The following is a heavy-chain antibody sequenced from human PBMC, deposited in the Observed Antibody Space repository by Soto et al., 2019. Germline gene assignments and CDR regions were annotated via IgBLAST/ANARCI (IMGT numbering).Heavy chain of an antibody. D-gene: IGHD2-21*01. V-gene: IGHV3-23*01. CDR3: AKAGCGDWPIQIYSAFDI. CDR2: ISGSGGST. J-gene: IGHJ3*02. CDR1: GFTFSSYA. Sequence: PGGSLRLSCAASGFTFSSYAMSWVRQAPGKGLEWVSAISGSGGSTYYADSVKGRFTISRDNSKNTLYLQMNSLRAEDTAVYYCAKAGCGDWPIQIYSAFDIWGQGTTVTVSS.